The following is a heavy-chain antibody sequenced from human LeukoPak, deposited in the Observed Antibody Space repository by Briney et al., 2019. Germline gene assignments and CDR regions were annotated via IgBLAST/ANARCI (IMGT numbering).Heavy chain of an antibody. CDR2: IRYDGSNK. CDR3: AKELLAYCGGDCYDLDY. D-gene: IGHD2-21*01. CDR1: GFTFSSYG. Sequence: PGGSLRLSCAASGFTFSSYGMHWVRQAPGKGLEWVAIIRYDGSNKYYADSVKGRFTISRDNSKNTLYLQMNSLRAEDTAVYYRAKELLAYCGGDCYDLDYWGQGTLVTVSS. J-gene: IGHJ4*02. V-gene: IGHV3-30*02.